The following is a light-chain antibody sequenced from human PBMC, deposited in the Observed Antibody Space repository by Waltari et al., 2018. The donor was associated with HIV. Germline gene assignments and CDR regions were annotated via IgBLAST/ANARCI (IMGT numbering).Light chain of an antibody. CDR1: SGSVSTTYY. CDR3: VLYMGSGIWE. Sequence: QTVVTQEPSFSVSPGGTVTLTCGLTSGSVSTTYYPRRCQQTPGQAPRTLIYSTYSRSSGVPDRFSGSILGDKAALTITGAQADDEGHYFCVLYMGSGIWEFGGGTKLTVL. V-gene: IGLV8-61*01. CDR2: STY. J-gene: IGLJ3*02.